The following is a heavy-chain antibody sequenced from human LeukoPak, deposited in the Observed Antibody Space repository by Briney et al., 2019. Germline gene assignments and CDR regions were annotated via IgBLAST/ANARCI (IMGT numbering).Heavy chain of an antibody. CDR2: ISYDGSNK. J-gene: IGHJ4*02. CDR1: GFTFSSYG. CDR3: AKDSPGAVAGFDY. D-gene: IGHD6-19*01. Sequence: GRSLRLSCAASGFTFSSYGMHWVRQAPGKGLEWVAVISYDGSNKYYADSVKGRFTISRDNSKNTLYLQMNNLRAEDTAVYYCAKDSPGAVAGFDYWGQGTLVTVSS. V-gene: IGHV3-30*18.